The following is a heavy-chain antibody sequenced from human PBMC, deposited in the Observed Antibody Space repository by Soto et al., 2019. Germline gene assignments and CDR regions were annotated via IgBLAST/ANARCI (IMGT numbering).Heavy chain of an antibody. D-gene: IGHD1-26*01. CDR2: INPNSGGT. V-gene: IGHV1-2*02. J-gene: IGHJ5*02. CDR3: ARENSGSYHTVRVPAYP. CDR1: GYTFTGYY. Sequence: DSVKVSCKASGYTFTGYYMHWVRQAPGQGLEWMGWINPNSGGTNYAQKFQGRVTMTRDTSISTAYMELSRLRSDDTAVYYCARENSGSYHTVRVPAYPWGQGPLVTVSS.